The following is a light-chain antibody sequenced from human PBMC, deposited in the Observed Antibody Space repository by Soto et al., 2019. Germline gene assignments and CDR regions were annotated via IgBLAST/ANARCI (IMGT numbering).Light chain of an antibody. J-gene: IGKJ5*01. CDR2: SAS. CDR1: QDISNY. V-gene: IGKV1-27*01. CDR3: QTYNSALT. Sequence: DIQMTQSPSSLSASVGDRINITCRASQDISNYLAWYQQKPGKVPKLLIYSASTLQSGVPSRFSGSGSGTDFTLTISSLQPEDVATYFCQTYNSALTFGQGTRLEIK.